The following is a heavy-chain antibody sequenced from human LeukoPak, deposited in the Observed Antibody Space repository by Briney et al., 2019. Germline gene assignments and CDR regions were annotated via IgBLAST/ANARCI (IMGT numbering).Heavy chain of an antibody. CDR2: INPGGSSI. CDR1: GFTFSSYW. D-gene: IGHD1-14*01. CDR3: ASSNQADDY. J-gene: IGHJ4*02. Sequence: PGGSLRLSCAASGFTFSSYWMHWVRQVPGKGLVWVARINPGGSSITYADSVKGRFTISRVNAKNTLYLQMDSLRAEDTGVYYCASSNQADDYWGQGTLVAVSS. V-gene: IGHV3-74*01.